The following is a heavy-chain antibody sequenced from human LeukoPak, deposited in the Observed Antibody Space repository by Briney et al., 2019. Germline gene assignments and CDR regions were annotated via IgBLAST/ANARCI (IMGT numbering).Heavy chain of an antibody. Sequence: GESLKISCKGSGYSFTSYWIGWVRQMPGKGLEWMGIIYPGDSDTRYSPSFQGQATISADKSISTAYLQWSSLKASDTAMYYCARRDILTGYYDYFDYWGQGTLVIVSS. CDR3: ARRDILTGYYDYFDY. J-gene: IGHJ4*02. V-gene: IGHV5-51*01. CDR2: IYPGDSDT. D-gene: IGHD3-9*01. CDR1: GYSFTSYW.